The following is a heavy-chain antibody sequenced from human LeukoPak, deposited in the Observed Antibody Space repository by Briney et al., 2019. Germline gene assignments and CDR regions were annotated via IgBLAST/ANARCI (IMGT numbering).Heavy chain of an antibody. CDR3: ARVPKPVYSSGWAGAFDI. CDR2: INWNGGGT. CDR1: GFTFADFA. Sequence: RSGGSLRPSCAPSGFTFADFAMSWVRQAPGKGLGWVSGINWNGGGTGYADSMKSRFTISRDHAKNSLYLQMNSLRAEDTALYSCARVPKPVYSSGWAGAFDIWGQGTMVTVSS. D-gene: IGHD6-19*01. J-gene: IGHJ3*02. V-gene: IGHV3-20*04.